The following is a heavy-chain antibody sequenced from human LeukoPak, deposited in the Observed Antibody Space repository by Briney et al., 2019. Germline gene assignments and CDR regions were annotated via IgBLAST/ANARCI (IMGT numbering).Heavy chain of an antibody. CDR1: GFTFSGHC. CDR3: TRDRSRAEDD. V-gene: IGHV3-7*01. J-gene: IGHJ4*02. D-gene: IGHD1-14*01. Sequence: PGGSLRLSCGPSGFTFSGHCMIWVRQAPGKGLEWVANINQGGSDKYYVDSVKGRFTISRDNANNLLYLQMNSLRGEDTAVYYCTRDRSRAEDDWGQGTLVTVSS. CDR2: INQGGSDK.